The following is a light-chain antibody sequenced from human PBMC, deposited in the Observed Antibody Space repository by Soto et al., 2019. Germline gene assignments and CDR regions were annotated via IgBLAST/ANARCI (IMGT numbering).Light chain of an antibody. Sequence: EVVMTQSPATLSVSPGERATLSCRASQSVSINLAWYQQKPGQAPRLHIYGASTRATGIPARFSGSGSGTEFTLTISSLQSEDFAVYYCQHYNNWPPWTFGQGTKVEIK. CDR1: QSVSIN. V-gene: IGKV3-15*01. J-gene: IGKJ1*01. CDR3: QHYNNWPPWT. CDR2: GAS.